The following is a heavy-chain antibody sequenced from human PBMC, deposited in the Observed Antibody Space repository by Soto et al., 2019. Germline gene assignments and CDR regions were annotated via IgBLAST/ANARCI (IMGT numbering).Heavy chain of an antibody. CDR3: AKGATSSWYGGHFDC. Sequence: PGGSLRLSCAASGFTFSTYAMNWVRQAPGKGLEWVSAISGSGGSTYYADSVKGRFTISRDNSKNTLYLQMNSLRAEDTAVYYCAKGATSSWYGGHFDCWGQGTLVTVPS. V-gene: IGHV3-23*01. CDR2: ISGSGGST. J-gene: IGHJ4*02. D-gene: IGHD6-13*01. CDR1: GFTFSTYA.